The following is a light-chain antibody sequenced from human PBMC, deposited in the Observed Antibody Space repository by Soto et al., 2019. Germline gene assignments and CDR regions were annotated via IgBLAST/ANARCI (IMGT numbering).Light chain of an antibody. J-gene: IGKJ1*01. CDR1: QSVGTY. CDR2: DAS. CDR3: QQYGSSRWT. Sequence: EIVLTQSPATLSLSPGERSTLSCRASQSVGTYLAWYQQRPGQAPRLLISDASNRATGIPARFSGSGSGTDFTLTISRLEPEDFAVYYCQQYGSSRWTFGHGTKVDIK. V-gene: IGKV3-20*01.